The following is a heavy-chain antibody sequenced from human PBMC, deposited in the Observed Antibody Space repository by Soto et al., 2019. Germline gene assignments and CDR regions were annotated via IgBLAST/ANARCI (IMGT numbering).Heavy chain of an antibody. V-gene: IGHV3-30-3*01. CDR1: GFTFSTHA. Sequence: QEQVVESGGGVVQPGRSLRLSCAASGFTFSTHAMHWVRQAPGRGLEWVAIISYDGTTKDYADSVKGRFTISRENSKHAVYLRKNSLRSEDTALYCCARAWRTAGTTEWFDPWGQGTLITVSS. CDR2: ISYDGTTK. J-gene: IGHJ5*02. D-gene: IGHD1-1*01. CDR3: ARAWRTAGTTEWFDP.